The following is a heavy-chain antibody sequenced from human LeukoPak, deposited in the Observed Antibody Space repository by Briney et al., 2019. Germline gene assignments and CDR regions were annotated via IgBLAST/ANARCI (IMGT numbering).Heavy chain of an antibody. V-gene: IGHV3-9*01. Sequence: GGSLRLSCAASGFTLDDYAMHWVRQAPGKGLEWVSGISWNSGSIGYADSVKGRFTISRDNAKNPLYLQMNSLRAEDTAVYYCAKGGHVDYCGLGTLVTVSS. CDR2: ISWNSGSI. CDR3: AKGGHVDY. J-gene: IGHJ4*02. D-gene: IGHD3-16*01. CDR1: GFTLDDYA.